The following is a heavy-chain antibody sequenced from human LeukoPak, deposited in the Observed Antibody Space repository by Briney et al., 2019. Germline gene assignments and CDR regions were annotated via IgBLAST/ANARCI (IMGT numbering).Heavy chain of an antibody. CDR1: GFTFSSYS. CDR2: ISYSSSTI. Sequence: GGSLRLSCAASGFTFSSYSMNWARQAPGKGLEWVSYISYSSSTIYYADSVKGRFTVSRDDPHNTLYLQMNSVRAEDTAVYFCARGGVDHYGSGTYYLMYYFDHWGQGALVTVSS. J-gene: IGHJ4*02. D-gene: IGHD3-10*01. V-gene: IGHV3-48*01. CDR3: ARGGVDHYGSGTYYLMYYFDH.